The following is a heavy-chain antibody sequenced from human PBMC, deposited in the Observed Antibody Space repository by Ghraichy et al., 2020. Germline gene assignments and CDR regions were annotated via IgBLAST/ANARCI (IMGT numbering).Heavy chain of an antibody. CDR2: ISGSGGST. CDR1: GFPFSSYA. D-gene: IGHD6-13*01. J-gene: IGHJ6*02. CDR3: AKDPGSKQQLVRYYYGMDV. V-gene: IGHV3-23*01. Sequence: GGSLRLSCAASGFPFSSYAMSWARQAPGKGLEWFSAISGSGGSTYYADSVKGRFTISRDNSKNTLYLQMNSLRAEDTAVYYCAKDPGSKQQLVRYYYGMDVWSQGSTVTVTS.